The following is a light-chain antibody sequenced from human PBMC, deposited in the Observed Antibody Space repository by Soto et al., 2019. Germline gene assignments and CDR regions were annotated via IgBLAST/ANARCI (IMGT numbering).Light chain of an antibody. J-gene: IGLJ2*01. CDR2: DRN. CDR3: GTWDTSLSAGV. V-gene: IGLV1-51*01. CDR1: ISDIGNNY. Sequence: QSVLPQPTSVSAAPGKKGTISGAGSISDIGNNYVSWYPQVPGTAPKLLIYDRNKRPSGIPDRFSGSKSGTSATLDITGVQTGDEADYYCGTWDTSLSAGVFGGGTKRTVL.